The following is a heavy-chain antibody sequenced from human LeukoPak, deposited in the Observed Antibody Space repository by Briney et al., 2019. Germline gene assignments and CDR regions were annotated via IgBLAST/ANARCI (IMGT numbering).Heavy chain of an antibody. CDR3: ARAPLGYTYGPFDY. Sequence: SETLSLTCTVSGGSISSYYWSWIRQPPGEGLEWIGYIYYSGSTNYNPSLKSRVTISVDTCKNQFSLKLSSVTAADTAVYYCARAPLGYTYGPFDYWGQGTLVTVSS. CDR2: IYYSGST. CDR1: GGSISSYY. D-gene: IGHD5-18*01. V-gene: IGHV4-59*01. J-gene: IGHJ4*02.